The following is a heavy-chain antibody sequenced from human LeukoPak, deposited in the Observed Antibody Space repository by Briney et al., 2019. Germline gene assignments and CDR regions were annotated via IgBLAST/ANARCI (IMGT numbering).Heavy chain of an antibody. J-gene: IGHJ4*02. CDR1: GYTXTELS. D-gene: IGHD3-22*01. V-gene: IGHV1-24*01. CDR2: FDPEDGET. Sequence: ASVKVSCKVSGYTXTELSMHRVRQAPGKGLEWMGGFDPEDGETIYAQKFQGRVTMTEDTSTDTAYMELSSLKSEDTAVYYCATAPYYYDSSGLDYWGQGALVTVSS. CDR3: ATAPYYYDSSGLDY.